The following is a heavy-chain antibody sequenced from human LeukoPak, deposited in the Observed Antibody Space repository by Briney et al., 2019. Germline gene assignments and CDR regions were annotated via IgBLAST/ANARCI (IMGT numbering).Heavy chain of an antibody. CDR3: ARGRITMVRGVIGLTDY. D-gene: IGHD3-10*01. Sequence: GASVKVSCKASGYTFTGYYMHWVRQAPGQGLEWMGWINPNSGGTNYAQKFQGRVTMTRDTSISTAYMELSRLRSDDTAVYYCARGRITMVRGVIGLTDYWGQGTLVTVSS. CDR1: GYTFTGYY. J-gene: IGHJ4*02. V-gene: IGHV1-2*02. CDR2: INPNSGGT.